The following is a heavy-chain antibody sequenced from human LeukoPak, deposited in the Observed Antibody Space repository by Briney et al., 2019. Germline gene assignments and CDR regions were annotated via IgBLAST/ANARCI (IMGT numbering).Heavy chain of an antibody. CDR3: ARGIAAVNDY. CDR2: INPSGGST. CDR1: GGTFSSYA. V-gene: IGHV1-46*01. D-gene: IGHD6-13*01. J-gene: IGHJ4*02. Sequence: ASVKVSCKASGGTFSSYAISRVRQAPGQGLEWMGIINPSGGSTSYAQKFQGRVTMTRDTSTSTAYMELRSLRSDDTAVYYCARGIAAVNDYWGQGTLVTVSS.